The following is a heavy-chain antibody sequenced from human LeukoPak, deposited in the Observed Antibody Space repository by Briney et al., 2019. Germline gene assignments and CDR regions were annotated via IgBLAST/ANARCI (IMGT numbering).Heavy chain of an antibody. D-gene: IGHD6-19*01. CDR2: INSDGSST. J-gene: IGHJ6*02. Sequence: PGGSLRLSCAASGSAFSRYWMHWVRQAPGKGLVWVSRINSDGSSTTYAASVKGRPTISRDNAKNTLYLQMNSLRAEDTAVYYCATEIAVAGPYYYGMDVWGQGTTVTVSS. CDR3: ATEIAVAGPYYYGMDV. CDR1: GSAFSRYW. V-gene: IGHV3-74*01.